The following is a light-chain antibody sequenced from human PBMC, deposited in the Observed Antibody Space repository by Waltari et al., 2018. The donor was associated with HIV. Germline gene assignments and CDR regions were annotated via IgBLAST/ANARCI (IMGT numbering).Light chain of an antibody. J-gene: IGLJ1*01. Sequence: QSALTQPASVSGSPGQSITISCTGTSSDVGSYNLVSWYQQHPGKAPKLMVYEVSKRPSGVSNLFSGSKAGNTASLTISGLQAEDEADYYCCSDADSPPYVFGTGTKVTVL. CDR2: EVS. CDR3: CSDADSPPYV. V-gene: IGLV2-23*02. CDR1: SSDVGSYNL.